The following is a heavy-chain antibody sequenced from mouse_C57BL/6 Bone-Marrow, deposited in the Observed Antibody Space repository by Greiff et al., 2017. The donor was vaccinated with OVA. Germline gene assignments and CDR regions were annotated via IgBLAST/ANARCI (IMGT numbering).Heavy chain of an antibody. CDR1: GFTFSDYG. CDR2: ISSGSSTI. D-gene: IGHD4-1*01. Sequence: VQLQQSGGGLVKPGGSLKLSCAASGFTFSDYGMHWVRQAPEKGLEWVAYISSGSSTIYYADTVKGRFTISRDNAKNTLFLQMTSLRSEDTAMYYCARKTVSWFAYWGQGTLVTVSA. J-gene: IGHJ3*01. CDR3: ARKTVSWFAY. V-gene: IGHV5-17*01.